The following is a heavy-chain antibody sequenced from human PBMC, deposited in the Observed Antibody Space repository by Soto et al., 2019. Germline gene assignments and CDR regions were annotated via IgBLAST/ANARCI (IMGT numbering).Heavy chain of an antibody. D-gene: IGHD3-10*01. CDR3: GRGLGP. CDR1: GGSMSSGGYF. Sequence: SETLSLTCAVSGGSMSSGGYFWSWIRQPPGKGLEWIGYIYHSGSTYYNPSLKSRVTISVDRSKNQFSLKLNSVTAADTAVYYCGRGLGPWGQGTLVTVSS. CDR2: IYHSGST. J-gene: IGHJ5*02. V-gene: IGHV4-30-2*01.